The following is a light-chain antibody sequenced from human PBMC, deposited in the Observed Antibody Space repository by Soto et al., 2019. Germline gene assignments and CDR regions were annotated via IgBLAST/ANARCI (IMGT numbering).Light chain of an antibody. CDR1: QSLLHRNGYNY. V-gene: IGKV2-28*01. Sequence: DIVMTQSPLSLPVTPGEPASISCRSSQSLLHRNGYNYLGWYLQKPGQSPQVLIYLGSKRASGVHDRFSAGGLGTDFTLEISRVEAEDVGVYYCMQALETPLTFGGGTKVEIK. CDR2: LGS. J-gene: IGKJ4*01. CDR3: MQALETPLT.